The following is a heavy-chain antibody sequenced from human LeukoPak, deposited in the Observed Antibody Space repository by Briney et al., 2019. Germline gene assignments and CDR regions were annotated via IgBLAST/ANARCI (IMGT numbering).Heavy chain of an antibody. V-gene: IGHV3-23*01. Sequence: GGSLRLSCAASGFTFTNYAMTWVRQVPGKGLGWVSHISGSGGSSYHVDSVKGRFTISRDNSKNTLYLQMNSLRAEDTAVYYCARLGRYADYWGQGTLVTVSS. J-gene: IGHJ4*02. CDR2: ISGSGGSS. CDR1: GFTFTNYA. CDR3: ARLGRYADY. D-gene: IGHD3-16*01.